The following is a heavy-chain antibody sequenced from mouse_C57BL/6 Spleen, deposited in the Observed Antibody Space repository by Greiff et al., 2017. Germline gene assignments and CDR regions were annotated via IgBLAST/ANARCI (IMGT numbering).Heavy chain of an antibody. V-gene: IGHV3-1*01. D-gene: IGHD1-1*01. CDR2: ISYSGST. CDR1: GYSITSGYD. J-gene: IGHJ1*03. Sequence: VQLKESGPGMVKPSQSLSLTCTVTGYSITSGYDWHWIRHFPGNKLEWMGYISYSGSTNYNPSLKSRISITHDTSKNHFFLKLNSVTTEDTATYYCARDRVYYYGSSYWYFDVWGTGTTVTVSS. CDR3: ARDRVYYYGSSYWYFDV.